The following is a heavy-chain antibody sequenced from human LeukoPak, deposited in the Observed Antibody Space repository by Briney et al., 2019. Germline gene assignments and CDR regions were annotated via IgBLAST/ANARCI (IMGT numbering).Heavy chain of an antibody. D-gene: IGHD3-10*01. J-gene: IGHJ5*02. Sequence: ASVKVSCKASGYTFTSYGISWVRQAPGKGLEWMGGFDPEDGETIYAQKFQGRVTMTEDTSTDTAYMELSSLRSEDTAVYYCATAILTMVRGVIMNWFDPWGQGTLVTVSS. CDR3: ATAILTMVRGVIMNWFDP. V-gene: IGHV1-24*01. CDR1: GYTFTSYG. CDR2: FDPEDGET.